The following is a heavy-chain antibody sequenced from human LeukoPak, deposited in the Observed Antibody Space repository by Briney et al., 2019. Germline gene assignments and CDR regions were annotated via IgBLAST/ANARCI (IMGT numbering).Heavy chain of an antibody. J-gene: IGHJ4*02. V-gene: IGHV4-61*05. CDR2: IYYSGST. D-gene: IGHD3-9*01. CDR1: GGSISSSSYY. Sequence: PSETLSLTCTVSGGSISSSSYYWGWIRQPPGKGLEWIGYIYYSGSTNYNPSLKSRVTISVDTSKNQFSLKLSSVTAADTAVYYCARAPVDMAYYDILTGAYYFDYWGQGTLVTVSS. CDR3: ARAPVDMAYYDILTGAYYFDY.